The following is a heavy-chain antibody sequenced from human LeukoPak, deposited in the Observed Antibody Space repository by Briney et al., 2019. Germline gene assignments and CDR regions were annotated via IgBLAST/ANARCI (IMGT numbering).Heavy chain of an antibody. Sequence: SETLSLSCTVSGGSISSYYWSWIRQPPGKGLEWIGYIYYSGSTNYNPSLKSRVTISVDTSKNQFSLKLSSVTAADTAVYYCARVPTVTFFDYWGQGTLVTVSS. CDR2: IYYSGST. V-gene: IGHV4-59*08. CDR1: GGSISSYY. D-gene: IGHD4-17*01. CDR3: ARVPTVTFFDY. J-gene: IGHJ4*02.